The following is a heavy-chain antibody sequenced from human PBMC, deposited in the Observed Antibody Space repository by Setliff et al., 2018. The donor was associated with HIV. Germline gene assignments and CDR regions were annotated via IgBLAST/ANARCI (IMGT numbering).Heavy chain of an antibody. V-gene: IGHV4-38-2*01. CDR1: NYSISSGYY. CDR3: ARSYCSSTSCSYYFDY. CDR2: MFYSGST. D-gene: IGHD2-2*01. J-gene: IGHJ4*02. Sequence: LETLSLTCAVSNYSISSGYYWGWIRQPPGKGLEWIGNMFYSGSTNYNPSLKSRVTMSVDTSNNQFSLKLSSVTAADTAVYHCARSYCSSTSCSYYFDYWGQGTLVTVSS.